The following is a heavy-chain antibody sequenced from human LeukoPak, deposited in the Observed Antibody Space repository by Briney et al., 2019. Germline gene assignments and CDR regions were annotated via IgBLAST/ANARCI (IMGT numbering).Heavy chain of an antibody. D-gene: IGHD4-17*01. Sequence: PGGSLRLSCAASGFTFNSYTMNWVRQAPGKGLEWVSSISSSRSYIYYADSVKGRFTISRDNAKNSLYLQMNSLRAEDTAVYYCVRDGPTVTTIFDYWGQGALVTVSS. J-gene: IGHJ4*02. CDR2: ISSSRSYI. V-gene: IGHV3-21*01. CDR3: VRDGPTVTTIFDY. CDR1: GFTFNSYT.